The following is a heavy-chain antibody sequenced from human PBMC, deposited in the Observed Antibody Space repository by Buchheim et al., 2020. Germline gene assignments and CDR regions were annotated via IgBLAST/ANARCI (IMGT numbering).Heavy chain of an antibody. V-gene: IGHV3-23*01. CDR1: GFTFNNYA. CDR3: AKGGYCSSSDCYRAYYYYNMDA. Sequence: EVQLLESGGGLVQPGGSLRLSCAASGFTFNNYAMNWVRQVPGKGLEWVSGIIGSGSRAYYADSVKVRLTISRDNSKGTLYLQMNSLRAEDTAVYYCAKGGYCSSSDCYRAYYYYNMDAWGQGTT. CDR2: IIGSGSRA. J-gene: IGHJ6*02. D-gene: IGHD2-2*01.